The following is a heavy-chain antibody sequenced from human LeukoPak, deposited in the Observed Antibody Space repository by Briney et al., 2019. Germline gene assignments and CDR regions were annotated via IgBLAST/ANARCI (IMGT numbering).Heavy chain of an antibody. CDR2: IYYSGST. Sequence: SETLSLTCTVSGGSISSGDYYWSWIRQPPGKGLECIGYIYYSGSTYYNPSLKSRVTISVDTSKNQFSLKLSSVTAADTAVYYCARGKRGRYFDWSFDPWGQGTLVTVSS. V-gene: IGHV4-30-4*01. J-gene: IGHJ5*02. D-gene: IGHD3-9*01. CDR1: GGSISSGDYY. CDR3: ARGKRGRYFDWSFDP.